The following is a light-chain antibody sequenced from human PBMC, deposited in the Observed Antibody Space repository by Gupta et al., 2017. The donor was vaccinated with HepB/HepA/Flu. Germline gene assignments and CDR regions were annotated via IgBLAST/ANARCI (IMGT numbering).Light chain of an antibody. CDR1: SSNIGAGYD. CDR3: QSYDSSRSGVVV. Sequence: QSVLTQPPSVSGSPGPRVTISCTGSSSNIGAGYDVHWYHQLPGTAPKLHNYGNSNRHAGGPDRFSGSKSGTSAALAITGIQAEDAADYYCQSYDSSRSGVVVFGGGTKLTVL. CDR2: GNS. J-gene: IGLJ2*01. V-gene: IGLV1-40*01.